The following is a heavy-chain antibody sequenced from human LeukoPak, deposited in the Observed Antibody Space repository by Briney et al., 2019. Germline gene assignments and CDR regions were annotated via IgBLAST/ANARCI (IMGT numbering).Heavy chain of an antibody. CDR1: GFTFDDYS. CDR3: AKDSSVAGRGYFDY. J-gene: IGHJ4*02. Sequence: GGSLKLSCVASGFTFDDYSLHWVRQAPGKGLEWVSLISWDGGSTYYADSVKGRFTISRDNSKNSLYPQMNSLRTEDTALYYCAKDSSVAGRGYFDYWGQGTLVTVSS. CDR2: ISWDGGST. V-gene: IGHV3-43*01. D-gene: IGHD6-19*01.